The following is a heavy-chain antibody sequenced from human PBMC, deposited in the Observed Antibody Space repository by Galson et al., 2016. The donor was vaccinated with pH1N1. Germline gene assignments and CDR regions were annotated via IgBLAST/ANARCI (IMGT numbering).Heavy chain of an antibody. CDR1: GYYFSNYW. V-gene: IGHV5-10-1*01. CDR2: IAPSDSYI. D-gene: IGHD3-3*02. J-gene: IGHJ6*02. CDR3: SRHFPCTTPYYVYGMGF. Sequence: QSGAEVKKPGESLRISCETSGYYFSNYWISWVRQMPGKGLEWKGRIAPSDSYINYNQSFQGHVTISVNKSNSTAYLVWATLKTSDTANDYCSRHFPCTTPYYVYGMGFWGQGTTVTVSS.